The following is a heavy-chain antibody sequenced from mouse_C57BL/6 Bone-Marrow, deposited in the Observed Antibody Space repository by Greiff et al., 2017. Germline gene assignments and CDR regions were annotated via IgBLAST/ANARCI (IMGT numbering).Heavy chain of an antibody. CDR2: IDPSDSYT. J-gene: IGHJ4*01. Sequence: QVQLQQPGAELVMPGASVKLSCTASGFTFTSYWMHWVKQRPGQGLEWIGEIDPSDSYTNYTQKFKGKSTFTVDKSSSTAYMQLSSLTSEDSAVYYCALNYSGSSYGYAMAYWGQGTSVTVSS. D-gene: IGHD1-1*01. CDR3: ALNYSGSSYGYAMAY. V-gene: IGHV1-69*01. CDR1: GFTFTSYW.